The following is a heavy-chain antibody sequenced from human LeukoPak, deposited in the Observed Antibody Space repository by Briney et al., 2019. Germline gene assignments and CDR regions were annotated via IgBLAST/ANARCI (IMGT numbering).Heavy chain of an antibody. CDR2: ISSSSSYI. D-gene: IGHD3-22*01. CDR3: ARVGYYDSSGYDDDFDY. J-gene: IGHJ4*02. Sequence: GGSLRLSCAASGFTFSSYSMNWVRQAPGKGLEWVSSISSSSSYIYYADSVKGRFTISRDNAKNSLYLQMNSLRAEGTAVYYCARVGYYDSSGYDDDFDYWGRGTLVTVSS. V-gene: IGHV3-21*01. CDR1: GFTFSSYS.